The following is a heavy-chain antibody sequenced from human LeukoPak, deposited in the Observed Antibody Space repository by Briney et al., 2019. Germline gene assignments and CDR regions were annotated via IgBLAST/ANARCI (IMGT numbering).Heavy chain of an antibody. Sequence: SGGSLRLSCAASGFTFSNYVMGWVRQAPGKGLEWVSTISGSGGRTYYADSVKGRFTISRDNSKNTLYPQVNSLRAEDTAVYYCAKGLWDYYGSGIMYYTMDVWGQGTTVTVSS. CDR2: ISGSGGRT. CDR3: AKGLWDYYGSGIMYYTMDV. D-gene: IGHD3-10*01. CDR1: GFTFSNYV. V-gene: IGHV3-23*01. J-gene: IGHJ6*02.